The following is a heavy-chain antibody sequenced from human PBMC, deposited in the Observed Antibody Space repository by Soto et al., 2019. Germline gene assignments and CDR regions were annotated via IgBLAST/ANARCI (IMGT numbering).Heavy chain of an antibody. CDR2: IYYSGNT. CDR1: GDSISTADYY. CDR3: ARAIYSTSCFFDS. J-gene: IGHJ4*02. D-gene: IGHD6-13*01. V-gene: IGHV4-30-4*01. Sequence: SETLSLTCTVSGDSISTADYYWNWIRQPPGKGLEWIGYIYYSGNTYYIQSLKSRVTISVDTYKNQISLKLNSVTDADTAVYYCARAIYSTSCFFDSWGQGTLVTVSS.